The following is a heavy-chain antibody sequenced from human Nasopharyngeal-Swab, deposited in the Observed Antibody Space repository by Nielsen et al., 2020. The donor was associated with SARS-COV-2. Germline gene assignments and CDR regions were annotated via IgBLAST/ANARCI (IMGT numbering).Heavy chain of an antibody. Sequence: GESLKISCSASGFTFSVYAMHWVRQAPGKGLEYVSTINDYEDRLYYADSVKGRFTISRDNSKNTLYLQMSSLRAEDTAPYWCVKDLRGKYAFEIWGQGTMVTVSS. D-gene: IGHD3-16*01. V-gene: IGHV3-64D*06. CDR2: INDYEDRL. J-gene: IGHJ3*02. CDR3: VKDLRGKYAFEI. CDR1: GFTFSVYA.